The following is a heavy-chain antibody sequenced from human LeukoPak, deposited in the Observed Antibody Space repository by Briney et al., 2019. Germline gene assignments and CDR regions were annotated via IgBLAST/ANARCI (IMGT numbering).Heavy chain of an antibody. CDR2: INPSGGST. CDR1: GDAFISYN. CDR3: ARGGYDSIGYYSKSAYFDY. Sequence: GASVKVSCKASGDAFISYNMHCVRQAPGQGLEWMGIINPSGGSTSYAQKFQGRVTMTRDTSTSTVYMELSSLRCEDTAVYCSARGGYDSIGYYSKSAYFDYWGQGTLVTVSS. D-gene: IGHD3-22*01. J-gene: IGHJ4*02. V-gene: IGHV1-46*01.